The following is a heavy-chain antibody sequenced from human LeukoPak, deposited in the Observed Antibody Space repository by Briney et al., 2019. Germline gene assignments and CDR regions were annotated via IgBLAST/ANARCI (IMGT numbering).Heavy chain of an antibody. D-gene: IGHD2-15*01. V-gene: IGHV4-34*01. J-gene: IGHJ4*02. CDR2: IYHSGST. Sequence: SETLSLTCTVYGGPFSAYYWSWLRQSPGKWLKWLGEIYHSGSTTHNPSLKGRVTISIDMSKNQFSLKLNSVTAADTAVYYCARRVVEKFRPVYFDYWGQGALVTVSS. CDR1: GGPFSAYY. CDR3: ARRVVEKFRPVYFDY.